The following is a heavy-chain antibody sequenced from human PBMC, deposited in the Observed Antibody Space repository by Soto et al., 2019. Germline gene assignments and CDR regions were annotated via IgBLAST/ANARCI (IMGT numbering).Heavy chain of an antibody. J-gene: IGHJ6*02. D-gene: IGHD5-18*01. V-gene: IGHV1-8*01. Sequence: ASVKVSCKASGYTFTSYDINWVRQATGQGLEWMGWMNPNSGNTGYAQKFQGRVTMTRNTSISTAYMELSSLRSEDTAVYYCARGRYSYGYGYYYYGMDVWGQGTTVTVSS. CDR2: MNPNSGNT. CDR1: GYTFTSYD. CDR3: ARGRYSYGYGYYYYGMDV.